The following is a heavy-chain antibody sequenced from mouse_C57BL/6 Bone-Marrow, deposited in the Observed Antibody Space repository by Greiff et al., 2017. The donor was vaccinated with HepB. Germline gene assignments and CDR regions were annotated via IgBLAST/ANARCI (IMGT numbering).Heavy chain of an antibody. CDR1: GYSITSDY. D-gene: IGHD1-1*01. V-gene: IGHV3-8*01. CDR2: ISYSGTT. CDR3: ARGGSSYVRYFDV. Sequence: VQLQESGPGLAKPSQTLSLTCSVTGYSITSDYWNWIRKFPGNKLEYMGYISYSGTTYYNPSPKSRISITRDTSKNQYYLQLNSVTNEDTATYYCARGGSSYVRYFDVWGTGTTVTVSS. J-gene: IGHJ1*03.